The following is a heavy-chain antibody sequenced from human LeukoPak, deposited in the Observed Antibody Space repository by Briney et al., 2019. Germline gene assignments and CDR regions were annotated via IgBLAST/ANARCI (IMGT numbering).Heavy chain of an antibody. CDR1: GGSISSYY. CDR3: ARAPRLVLIGALDI. CDR2: INHSGST. Sequence: SETLSLTCTVPGGSISSYYWSWIRQPPGKGLEWIGEINHSGSTNYNPSLKSRVTISVDTSKNQFSLKLSSVTAADTAVYYCARAPRLVLIGALDIWGQGTMVTVSS. D-gene: IGHD6-19*01. V-gene: IGHV4-34*01. J-gene: IGHJ3*02.